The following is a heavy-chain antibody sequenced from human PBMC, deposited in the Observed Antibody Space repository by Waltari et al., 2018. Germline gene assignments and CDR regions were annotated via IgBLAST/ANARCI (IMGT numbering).Heavy chain of an antibody. CDR1: GGSFSGYY. CDR3: ARGWQYYYDSSGYYYSPTHDYFDY. Sequence: QVQLQQWGAGLLKPSETLSLTCAVYGGSFSGYYWSWLRPPPAQGLEWIGEINHSGSTNYNPSLKSRVTISVDTSKNQFSLKLSSVTAAETAVYYCARGWQYYYDSSGYYYSPTHDYFDYWGQGTLVTVSS. V-gene: IGHV4-34*01. CDR2: INHSGST. J-gene: IGHJ4*02. D-gene: IGHD3-22*01.